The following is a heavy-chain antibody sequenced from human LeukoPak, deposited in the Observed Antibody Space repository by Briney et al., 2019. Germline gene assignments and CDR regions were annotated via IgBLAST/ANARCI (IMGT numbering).Heavy chain of an antibody. CDR1: GGSISSSSHY. D-gene: IGHD3-3*01. CDR2: IYYSGST. CDR3: ARQRTSGSASNLRVAQIDS. V-gene: IGHV4-39*01. Sequence: SETLSLTCTVSGGSISSSSHYWAWIRQSPGTGLEWIGSIYYSGSTYYNPSLKSRATISVDTSKNQVSLKVSSVTAADSALYFCARQRTSGSASNLRVAQIDSWGQGTLVTVSS. J-gene: IGHJ4*02.